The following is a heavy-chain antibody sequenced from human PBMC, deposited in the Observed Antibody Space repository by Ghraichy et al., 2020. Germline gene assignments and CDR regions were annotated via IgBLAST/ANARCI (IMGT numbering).Heavy chain of an antibody. CDR3: ARSDNNWGYWYFDL. CDR2: IYYSGST. D-gene: IGHD1-1*01. CDR1: GGSISSYY. Sequence: SETLSLTCTVSGGSISSYYWSWIRQPPGKGLEWIGYIYYSGSTNYNPSLKSRVTISVDTSKNQFSLKLSSVTAADTAVYYCARSDNNWGYWYFDLWGRGTLVTVSS. V-gene: IGHV4-59*01. J-gene: IGHJ2*01.